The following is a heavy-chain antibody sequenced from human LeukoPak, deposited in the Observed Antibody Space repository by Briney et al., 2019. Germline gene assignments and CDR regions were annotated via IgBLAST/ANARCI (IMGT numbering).Heavy chain of an antibody. CDR2: ISSSSSYI. CDR3: ARGYYYGSGSYFDY. D-gene: IGHD3-10*01. CDR1: AFTFSSHS. V-gene: IGHV3-21*01. Sequence: GGSLRLSCAASAFTFSSHSINWVRQAPGEGLEWVSSISSSSSYIYYAGSLKSGFTTSLDNAKNSLYLQMNRLRAEDTAVYYCARGYYYGSGSYFDYWGQGTLVTVSS. J-gene: IGHJ4*02.